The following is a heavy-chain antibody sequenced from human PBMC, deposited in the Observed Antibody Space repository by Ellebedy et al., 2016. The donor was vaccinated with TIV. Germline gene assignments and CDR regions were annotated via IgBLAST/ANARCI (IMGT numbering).Heavy chain of an antibody. CDR1: GYTFTRYY. CDR3: ARALHAALPGTDP. J-gene: IGHJ5*02. V-gene: IGHV1-46*01. Sequence: AASVKVSCKASGYTFTRYYMHWVRQAPGQGLEWMGIINPNSGSASYAQRFQGRVTMTRDMSTSTVYMELSSLRSEDTAVYFCARALHAALPGTDPWGQGTQVTVSS. D-gene: IGHD6-19*01. CDR2: INPNSGSA.